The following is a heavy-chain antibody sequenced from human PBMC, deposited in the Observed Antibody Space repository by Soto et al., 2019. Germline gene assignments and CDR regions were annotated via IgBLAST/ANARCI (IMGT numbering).Heavy chain of an antibody. CDR3: AKALSTRMTAADFDY. Sequence: EVQLVESGGGLVQPGRSLRLSCAASGFTFDDYAMHWVRQAPGKGLEWVAGISWNCGSIGYADSVKGRFTISRDNAKNSLYLQMNSLRAEDTALYYCAKALSTRMTAADFDYWGQGTLVTVSS. CDR1: GFTFDDYA. CDR2: ISWNCGSI. V-gene: IGHV3-9*01. J-gene: IGHJ4*02. D-gene: IGHD2-15*01.